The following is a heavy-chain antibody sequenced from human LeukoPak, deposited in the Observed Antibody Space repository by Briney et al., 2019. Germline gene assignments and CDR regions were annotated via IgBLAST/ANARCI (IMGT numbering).Heavy chain of an antibody. D-gene: IGHD6-13*01. CDR1: GYTFTSYA. CDR3: ARGRGPPNSNRDFYYYYMDV. Sequence: ASVKVSCKASGYTFTSYAMHWVRQAPGQRLEWMGWINAGNGNTKYSQEFQDRITITRDTFATTAYMELSNLRSEDMALYYCARGRGPPNSNRDFYYYYMDVWGTGTTVTVSS. J-gene: IGHJ6*03. CDR2: INAGNGNT. V-gene: IGHV1-3*03.